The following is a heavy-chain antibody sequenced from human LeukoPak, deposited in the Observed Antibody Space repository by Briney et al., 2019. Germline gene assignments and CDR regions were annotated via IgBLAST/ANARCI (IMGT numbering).Heavy chain of an antibody. J-gene: IGHJ4*02. CDR3: ARGGTDDFWSGYTLPGYFDY. CDR1: GYSFTSYW. D-gene: IGHD3-3*01. V-gene: IGHV5-51*01. CDR2: IYPGDSDT. Sequence: GESLQISCKGSGYSFTSYWIGWVRQMPGKGLEWMGIIYPGDSDTRYSPSFQGQVTISADKSISTAYLQWSSLKASDTAMYYCARGGTDDFWSGYTLPGYFDYWGQGTLVIVSS.